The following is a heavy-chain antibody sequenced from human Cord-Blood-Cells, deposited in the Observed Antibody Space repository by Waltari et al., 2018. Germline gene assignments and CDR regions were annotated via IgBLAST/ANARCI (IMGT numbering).Heavy chain of an antibody. CDR1: GGSISSSSYY. CDR3: ARGAVAGTVFDY. CDR2: VYYSGST. J-gene: IGHJ4*02. V-gene: IGHV4-39*01. D-gene: IGHD6-19*01. Sequence: QLQLQESGPGLVKPSETLSLTCTVSGGSISSSSYYWGGTRQPPGKGLEWIGSVYYSGSTYYNPSLKSRVTISVDTSKNQFSLKLSSVTAADTAVYYCARGAVAGTVFDYWGQGTLVTVSS.